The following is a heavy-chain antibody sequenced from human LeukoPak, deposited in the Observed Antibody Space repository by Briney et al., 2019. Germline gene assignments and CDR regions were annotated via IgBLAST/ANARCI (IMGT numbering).Heavy chain of an antibody. CDR2: IYYSGST. J-gene: IGHJ5*02. D-gene: IGHD6-19*01. CDR1: GGSISSYY. Sequence: KPSETLSLTCTVSGGSISSYYWNWIRQPPGKGLEWIGYIYYSGSTNYNSSLKSRVTISVDTSKKQFSLKLRSVTAADTAVYYCARGRPVTGRNWFDPWGQGTLVTVSS. CDR3: ARGRPVTGRNWFDP. V-gene: IGHV4-59*08.